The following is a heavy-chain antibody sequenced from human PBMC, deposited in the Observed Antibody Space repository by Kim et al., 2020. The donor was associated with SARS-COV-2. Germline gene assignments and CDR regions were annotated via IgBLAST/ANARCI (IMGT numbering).Heavy chain of an antibody. J-gene: IGHJ4*02. Sequence: KVQGRVTITRDTSARTAYMELRSLRSEDTAVYYCARDAAVSSGSSDFDYWGQGTLVTVSS. CDR3: ARDAAVSSGSSDFDY. D-gene: IGHD1-26*01. V-gene: IGHV1-3*01.